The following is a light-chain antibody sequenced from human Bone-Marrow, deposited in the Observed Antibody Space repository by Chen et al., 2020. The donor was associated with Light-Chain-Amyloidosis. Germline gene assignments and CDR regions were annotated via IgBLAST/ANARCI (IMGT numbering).Light chain of an antibody. CDR3: QSADSSGTYEVI. Sequence: SYELTQPPSVSVSPGQTARITCSGDDLPTKYAYWYQQKPGQPPVLVIHRDTEGPSGLAERFSGSSSGTTATLTCSGVQAEDEADYHCQSADSSGTYEVIFGGGTKLTVL. CDR2: RDT. V-gene: IGLV3-25*03. J-gene: IGLJ2*01. CDR1: DLPTKY.